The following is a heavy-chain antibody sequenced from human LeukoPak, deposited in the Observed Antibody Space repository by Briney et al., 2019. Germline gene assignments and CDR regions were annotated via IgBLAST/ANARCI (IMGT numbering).Heavy chain of an antibody. CDR1: GFTFSSYA. J-gene: IGHJ5*02. D-gene: IGHD3-22*01. CDR2: ISYDGSNK. CDR3: AKGLNYDSSGRNWFDP. V-gene: IGHV3-30-3*01. Sequence: GGSLRLSCAASGFTFSSYAMHWVRQAPGKGLEWVAVISYDGSNKYYADSVKGRFTISRDNSKNTLYLQMNSLRAEDTAVYYCAKGLNYDSSGRNWFDPWGQGTLVTVSS.